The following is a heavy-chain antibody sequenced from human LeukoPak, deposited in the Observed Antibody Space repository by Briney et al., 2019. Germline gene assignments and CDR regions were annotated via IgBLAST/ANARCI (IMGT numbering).Heavy chain of an antibody. Sequence: PGGSLRLSCAASGFTFSSYSMNWVRQAPGKGLEWVSSISSSSSYIYYAASVKGRFTISRDNAKNSLCLQMNSLRAEDTAVYYCARVGILTGYYIFDYWGQGTLVTVSS. CDR1: GFTFSSYS. J-gene: IGHJ4*02. D-gene: IGHD3-9*01. V-gene: IGHV3-21*01. CDR2: ISSSSSYI. CDR3: ARVGILTGYYIFDY.